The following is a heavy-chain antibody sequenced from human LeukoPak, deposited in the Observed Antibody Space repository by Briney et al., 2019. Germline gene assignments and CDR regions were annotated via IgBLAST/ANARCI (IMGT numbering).Heavy chain of an antibody. CDR2: INPSGGST. J-gene: IGHJ5*02. D-gene: IGHD3-22*01. Sequence: ASVKVSCKASGYTFTSYYMHWVRQAPGQGLEWMGIINPSGGSTSYAQKFQGRVTVTRDTSTSTVYMELSSLRSEDTAVYYCARGYYYDSSGYYYGPRIDPWGQGTLVTVSS. V-gene: IGHV1-46*01. CDR3: ARGYYYDSSGYYYGPRIDP. CDR1: GYTFTSYY.